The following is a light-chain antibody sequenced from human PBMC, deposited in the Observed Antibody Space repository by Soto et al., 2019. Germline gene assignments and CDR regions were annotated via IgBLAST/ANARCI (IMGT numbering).Light chain of an antibody. CDR2: SAS. J-gene: IGKJ1*01. CDR1: QSVSSN. Sequence: EIVMTQSPATLSVSPGERATLSCRASQSVSSNLAWHQQKPGQAPRLLIYSASTRATGTPARFSGSRSGTEFTLTISSLQSEDFAVYYCQQYHNWPPAFGQGTKV. V-gene: IGKV3-15*01. CDR3: QQYHNWPPA.